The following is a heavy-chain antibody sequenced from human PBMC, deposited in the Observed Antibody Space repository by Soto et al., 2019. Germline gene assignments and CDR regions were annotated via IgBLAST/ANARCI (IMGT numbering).Heavy chain of an antibody. J-gene: IGHJ3*02. CDR1: GGSISSGGYY. D-gene: IGHD3-22*01. CDR3: AREGYYYDSSGYHDACDI. CDR2: IYYSGST. Sequence: QVQLQESGPGLVKPSQTLSLTCTVSGGSISSGGYYWSWIRQHPGKGLEWIGYIYYSGSTYYNPSLKIRVIISVYTSKNQFSLKLSSVTAADTAVYYCAREGYYYDSSGYHDACDIWGQGTMVTVSS. V-gene: IGHV4-31*03.